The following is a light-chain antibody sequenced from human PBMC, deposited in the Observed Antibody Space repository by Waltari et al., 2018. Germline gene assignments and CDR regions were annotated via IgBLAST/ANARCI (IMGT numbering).Light chain of an antibody. Sequence: QSALTQPRSVSGSPGQSVTISCTGTSSDVGGYNYVSWYQQHPGKAPKLMIHDVSKRPSGVPYRFSGSKSGNTASLTISGLQAEDEADYYCCSYAGSYTGVFGTGTKVTVL. V-gene: IGLV2-11*01. CDR2: DVS. CDR3: CSYAGSYTGV. CDR1: SSDVGGYNY. J-gene: IGLJ1*01.